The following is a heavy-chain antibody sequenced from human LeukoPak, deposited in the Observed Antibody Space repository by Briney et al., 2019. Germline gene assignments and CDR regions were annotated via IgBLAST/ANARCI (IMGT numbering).Heavy chain of an antibody. Sequence: GASVKVSCKASGYIFNIYGISWVRQAPGQGLEWMGWINVSSGNTKYAQKFQGRVSMTTETSMETAYMELRSLKYDDTAVYYCARAAVVIIDGTLVGDWFDPWGQGTLVTVSS. J-gene: IGHJ5*02. CDR2: INVSSGNT. V-gene: IGHV1-18*01. D-gene: IGHD2-21*01. CDR1: GYIFNIYG. CDR3: ARAAVVIIDGTLVGDWFDP.